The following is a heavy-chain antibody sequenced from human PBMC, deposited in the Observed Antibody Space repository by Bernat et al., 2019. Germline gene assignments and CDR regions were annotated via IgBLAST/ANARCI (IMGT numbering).Heavy chain of an antibody. CDR2: IRSKANSYAT. D-gene: IGHD2-2*01. Sequence: EVQLVESGGGLVQPGGSLKLSCAASGFTFSGSAMHWVRQASGKGLEWVGRIRSKANSYATAYAASVKGRFTISRDDSKNTLYLQMNSLKTEDTAVDYCTTVMVVVWGQGTLVTVSS. CDR3: TTVMVVV. CDR1: GFTFSGSA. J-gene: IGHJ4*02. V-gene: IGHV3-73*01.